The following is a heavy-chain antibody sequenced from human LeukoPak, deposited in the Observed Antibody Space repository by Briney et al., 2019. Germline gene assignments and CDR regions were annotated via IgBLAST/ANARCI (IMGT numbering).Heavy chain of an antibody. Sequence: GGSLRLSCAASGFTVSSNYMSWVRQAPGKGLEWVSVIYSGGSTYYADSVKGRSTISRDNSKNTLYLQMNSLRAEDTAVYYCATGYSYGFPLGYWGQGTLVTVSS. D-gene: IGHD5-18*01. J-gene: IGHJ4*02. V-gene: IGHV3-53*01. CDR3: ATGYSYGFPLGY. CDR1: GFTVSSNY. CDR2: IYSGGST.